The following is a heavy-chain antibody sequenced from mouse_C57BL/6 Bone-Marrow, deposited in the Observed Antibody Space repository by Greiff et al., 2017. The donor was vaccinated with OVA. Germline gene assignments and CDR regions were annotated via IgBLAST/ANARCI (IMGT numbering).Heavy chain of an antibody. Sequence: EVKLMESGGGLVQPKGSLKLSCAASGFSFNTYAMNWVRQAPGKGLEWVARIRSKSNNYATYYADSVKDRFTISRDDSESMLYLQMNNLKTEDTAMYYCVSSYYGSSPTFAYWGQGTLVTVSA. CDR2: IRSKSNNYAT. CDR1: GFSFNTYA. V-gene: IGHV10-1*01. D-gene: IGHD1-1*01. CDR3: VSSYYGSSPTFAY. J-gene: IGHJ3*01.